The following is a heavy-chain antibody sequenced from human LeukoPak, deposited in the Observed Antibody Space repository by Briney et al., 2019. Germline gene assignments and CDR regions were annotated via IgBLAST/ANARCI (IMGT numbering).Heavy chain of an antibody. V-gene: IGHV3-43*02. CDR2: ISGDGGST. Sequence: GGSLRLSCAASGFTFDDYAMHGVRQAPGKGLEWFSLISGDGGSTYYADSVKGRFTISRDNSKNSLYLQMNSLRTEDTALYYCAKVTSSGWYYFDYWGQGTLVTVSS. D-gene: IGHD6-19*01. CDR1: GFTFDDYA. CDR3: AKVTSSGWYYFDY. J-gene: IGHJ4*02.